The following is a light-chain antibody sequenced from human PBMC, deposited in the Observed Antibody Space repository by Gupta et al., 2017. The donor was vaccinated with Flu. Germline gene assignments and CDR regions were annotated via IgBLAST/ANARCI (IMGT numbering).Light chain of an antibody. V-gene: IGKV1-16*01. CDR1: QGSVKK. CDR2: AAS. J-gene: IGKJ4*01. Sequence: PPSLSAAVEDRVTMNGRESQGSVKKLAWFQQKPGQPPKVLIQAASSLQCGVPDRFSGRGSRTDFTLTISSLQAEDVATYYCQQYDSYPPNFGRGTKLDMK. CDR3: QQYDSYPPN.